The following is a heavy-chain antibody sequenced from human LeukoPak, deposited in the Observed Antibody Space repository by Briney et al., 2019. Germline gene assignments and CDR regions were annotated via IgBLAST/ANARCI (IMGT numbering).Heavy chain of an antibody. CDR3: ADDGIRYFDWLPHPFDY. D-gene: IGHD3-9*01. Sequence: PGGSLRLSCAASGFTVSSNYMSWVRQAPGKGLEWVSVIYSGGSTYYADSVKGRFTISRDNSKNTLYLQMNSLRAEDTAFYFCADDGIRYFDWLPHPFDYWGQGTLVTVSS. CDR1: GFTVSSNY. V-gene: IGHV3-53*01. CDR2: IYSGGST. J-gene: IGHJ4*02.